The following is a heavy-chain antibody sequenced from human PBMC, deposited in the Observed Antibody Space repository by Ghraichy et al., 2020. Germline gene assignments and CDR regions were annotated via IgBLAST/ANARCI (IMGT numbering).Heavy chain of an antibody. CDR2: ISESGDNT. CDR1: GFPLRSSA. Sequence: GGSLRLSCAASGFPLRSSAMSWVRQAAGKGLEWVSAISESGDNTYYAGSVKGRFTISRDNSKNMVFLQMNSLRAEDTALYYCAREQKDRVGYTRGFDCWGQGTLVTVSS. D-gene: IGHD5-24*01. CDR3: AREQKDRVGYTRGFDC. V-gene: IGHV3-23*01. J-gene: IGHJ4*02.